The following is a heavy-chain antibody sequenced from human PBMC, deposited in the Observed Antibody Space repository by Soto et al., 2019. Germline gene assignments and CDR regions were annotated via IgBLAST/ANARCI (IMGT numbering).Heavy chain of an antibody. V-gene: IGHV4-59*01. CDR3: ARGTYNWFDP. Sequence: SETLSLTCTVADGSIIGYFWSWIRQPPGKGLEWIGYIYYSGSTNYNPSLKSRVTISVDTSKNQFSLKLTSVTAADTAVYYCARGTYNWFDPWGQGTLVTVSS. CDR2: IYYSGST. J-gene: IGHJ5*02. CDR1: DGSIIGYF.